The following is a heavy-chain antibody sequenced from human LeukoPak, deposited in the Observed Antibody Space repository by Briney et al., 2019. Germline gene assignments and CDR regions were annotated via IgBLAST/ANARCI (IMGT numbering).Heavy chain of an antibody. J-gene: IGHJ4*02. D-gene: IGHD4-11*01. CDR3: ARDPTTVMTVPWYFDT. CDR1: DGSFTGYF. CDR2: INHRGST. V-gene: IGHV4-34*01. Sequence: PSETLSLTCAVYDGSFTGYFWNWIRQSPGKGLEWIGEINHRGSTNYNPSLKSRLTISVDTSKNQFSLRLTSVTAADTGVYFCARDPTTVMTVPWYFDTWGQGTLVTVAS.